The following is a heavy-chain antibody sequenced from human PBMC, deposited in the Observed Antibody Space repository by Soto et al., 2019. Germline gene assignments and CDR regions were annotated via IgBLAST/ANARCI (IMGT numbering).Heavy chain of an antibody. V-gene: IGHV3-30*18. J-gene: IGHJ4*02. CDR2: ISYDGSNK. Sequence: GGSLRLSCAASGFTFSSYGMHWVRQAPGKGLEWVAVISYDGSNKYYADSVKGRFTISRDNSKNTLYLQMNSLRAEDTAVYYCAKGYMDFWGQGTLLTVS. CDR1: GFTFSSYG. D-gene: IGHD3-16*02. CDR3: AKGYMDF.